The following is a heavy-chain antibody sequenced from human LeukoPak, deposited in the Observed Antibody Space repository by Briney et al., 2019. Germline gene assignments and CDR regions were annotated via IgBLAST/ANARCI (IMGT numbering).Heavy chain of an antibody. J-gene: IGHJ6*03. CDR1: GGSLSSYY. V-gene: IGHV4-4*07. CDR2: IYTSGST. CDR3: ARYYDSSGYPYYYYYYMDV. Sequence: PSETLSLTCTVSGGSLSSYYWSWIRQPAGKGLEWIGRIYTSGSTNYNPSLKSRVTMSVDTSKNQFSLKLSSVTAAETAVYYCARYYDSSGYPYYYYYYMDVWGKGTTVTVSS. D-gene: IGHD3-22*01.